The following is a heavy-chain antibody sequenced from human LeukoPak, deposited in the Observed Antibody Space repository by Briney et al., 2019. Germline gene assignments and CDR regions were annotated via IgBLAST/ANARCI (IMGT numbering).Heavy chain of an antibody. CDR3: ARRLYIVRGAYDI. J-gene: IGHJ3*02. D-gene: IGHD2/OR15-2a*01. Sequence: SGGSLRLSCAASGFTFSSYWMTWVRQAPGKGLEWVANIAPDGSEKYYVESVRGRFTISRDNSKNTLYLQMNSLRAEDTAVYYCARRLYIVRGAYDIWGQGTMVTVSS. V-gene: IGHV3-7*03. CDR2: IAPDGSEK. CDR1: GFTFSSYW.